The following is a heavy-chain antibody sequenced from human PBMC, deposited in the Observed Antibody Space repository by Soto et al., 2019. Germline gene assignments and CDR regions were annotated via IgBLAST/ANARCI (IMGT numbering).Heavy chain of an antibody. V-gene: IGHV1-18*01. CDR1: GYTFTSYG. J-gene: IGHJ4*02. D-gene: IGHD1-26*01. Sequence: QVQLVQSGAEVKKPGASVKVSCKASGYTFTSYGISWVRQAPGQGLEWMGWISANNGNTNYAQKLQGRVTMTTDTSTRTAYMELRSRRSDDTAVYYCARDRGSYALDYWGQGTLVTVSS. CDR3: ARDRGSYALDY. CDR2: ISANNGNT.